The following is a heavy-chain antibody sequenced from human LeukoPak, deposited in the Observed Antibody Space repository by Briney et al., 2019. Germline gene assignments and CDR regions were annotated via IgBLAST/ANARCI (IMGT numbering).Heavy chain of an antibody. Sequence: SETLSLTCTVSGGSISSGGYYWSWIRQPPGKGLEWIGYIYHSGSTYHNPSLKSRVTISVDRSKNQFSLKLSSVTAADTAVYYCARDPVDTAMAGFDYWGQGTLVTVSS. J-gene: IGHJ4*02. CDR2: IYHSGST. D-gene: IGHD5-18*01. CDR1: GGSISSGGYY. CDR3: ARDPVDTAMAGFDY. V-gene: IGHV4-30-2*01.